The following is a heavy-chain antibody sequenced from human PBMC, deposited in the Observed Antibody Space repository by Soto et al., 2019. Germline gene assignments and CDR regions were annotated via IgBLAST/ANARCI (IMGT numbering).Heavy chain of an antibody. Sequence: PSETLSLTCSVSGGSISGYYWSWIRQAPGKGLEWIGYVYDTGSTSYNPSLQSRVTISVDTSKKQFSLSLRLVTAADTAVYFCARSIAVPSRHIDHWGQGTRVTVSS. D-gene: IGHD6-6*01. CDR1: GGSISGYY. CDR2: VYDTGST. CDR3: ARSIAVPSRHIDH. J-gene: IGHJ4*02. V-gene: IGHV4-59*01.